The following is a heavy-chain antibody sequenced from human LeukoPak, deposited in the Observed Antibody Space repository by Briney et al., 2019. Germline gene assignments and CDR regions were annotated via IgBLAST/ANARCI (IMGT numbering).Heavy chain of an antibody. J-gene: IGHJ4*02. CDR2: ISDTGGDT. Sequence: GGSLRLSCAASGFTFSSYAMSWVRQPPGKGLEWVSAISDTGGDTYYADSVKGRFTISRDNSKNTLYLQMNSLRAEDTAVYYCASDSGYYYNSGSSFDYWGQGTLVTVSP. D-gene: IGHD3-10*01. CDR3: ASDSGYYYNSGSSFDY. V-gene: IGHV3-23*01. CDR1: GFTFSSYA.